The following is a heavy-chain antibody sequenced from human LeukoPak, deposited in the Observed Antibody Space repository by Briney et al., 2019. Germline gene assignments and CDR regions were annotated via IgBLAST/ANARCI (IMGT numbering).Heavy chain of an antibody. CDR3: AKGANSDTRYYFDY. CDR2: ISASGGTI. Sequence: GGSLRLSCAASGFTFGSYAMSWVRQAPGKGLEWVSSISASGGTIYYADSVKGRFTISRDNSKDTLFLQMKSLRVEHTAIYYCAKGANSDTRYYFDYWGQGSLVTVSS. V-gene: IGHV3-23*01. J-gene: IGHJ4*02. D-gene: IGHD1-26*01. CDR1: GFTFGSYA.